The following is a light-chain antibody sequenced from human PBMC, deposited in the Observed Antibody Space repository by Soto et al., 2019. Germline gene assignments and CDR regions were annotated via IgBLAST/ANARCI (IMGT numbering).Light chain of an antibody. CDR2: EVN. V-gene: IGLV2-8*01. Sequence: QSVLTRPPSASGSPGQSVTISCTGTTSDVGGYKYVSWHQQRPGRAPRLILYEVNKRPAGVPDRFSGSKSGNTASLTVSGLQADDEADYYCISYAGSNTYVFGTGTKV. CDR1: TSDVGGYKY. J-gene: IGLJ1*01. CDR3: ISYAGSNTYV.